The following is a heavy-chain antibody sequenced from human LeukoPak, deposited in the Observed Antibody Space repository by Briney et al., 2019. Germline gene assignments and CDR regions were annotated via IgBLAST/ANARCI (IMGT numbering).Heavy chain of an antibody. CDR2: INLNSGGT. CDR1: GYTLTELS. D-gene: IGHD3-22*01. CDR3: ARGYYDSSDYEYFQH. Sequence: ASVKVSCKVSGYTLTELSMHWVRQAPGQGLEWMGCINLNSGGTNSAQKFQGRVTMTRDTSISTAYMELSRLRSDDTAVYYCARGYYDSSDYEYFQHWGQGTLVTVSS. V-gene: IGHV1-2*02. J-gene: IGHJ1*01.